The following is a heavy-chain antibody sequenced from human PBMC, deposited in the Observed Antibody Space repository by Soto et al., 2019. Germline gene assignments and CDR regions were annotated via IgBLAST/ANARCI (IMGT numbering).Heavy chain of an antibody. J-gene: IGHJ6*02. CDR2: ISKTSSTI. V-gene: IGHV3-48*02. CDR3: ARSEDYGSGSYDGQYYDYYYGMDV. CDR1: GFSIRSYS. D-gene: IGHD3-10*01. Sequence: EVKLVESGGGLVQPGGSLRLSCAASGFSIRSYSMNWVRQAPGKGLEWVSSISKTSSTIYYADSAKGRFTISRDNAKNSLYLQMKSLRDEDTAMYYCARSEDYGSGSYDGQYYDYYYGMDVWGQGTTVAVSS.